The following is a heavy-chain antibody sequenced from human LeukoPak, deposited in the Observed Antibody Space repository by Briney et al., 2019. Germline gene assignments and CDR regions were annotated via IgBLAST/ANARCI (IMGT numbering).Heavy chain of an antibody. V-gene: IGHV1-69*04. CDR2: IIPILGIA. Sequence: SVKVSCKASGGTFSSYAISWVRQAPGQGLEWMGRIIPILGIANYAQKFQGRVTITADESTSTAYMELSSLRSEDTAVYYCARATYYYDSSGYKTGAFDIWGQGTMVTVSS. CDR3: ARATYYYDSSGYKTGAFDI. D-gene: IGHD3-22*01. CDR1: GGTFSSYA. J-gene: IGHJ3*02.